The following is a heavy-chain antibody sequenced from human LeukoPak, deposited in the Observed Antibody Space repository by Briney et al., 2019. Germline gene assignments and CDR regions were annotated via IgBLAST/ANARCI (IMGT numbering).Heavy chain of an antibody. CDR1: GFTFSDYW. D-gene: IGHD2-21*01. CDR3: ARLYCGVGICYSYYMDV. CDR2: IKQDGSDR. Sequence: GGSLRLSCAASGFTFSDYWMIWVRQTLGKGLKWVADIKQDGSDRFYVDSVKGRFTISRDKAKNSLYLQMNSLRAEDTAVYYCARLYCGVGICYSYYMDVWGKGTTVTVSS. V-gene: IGHV3-7*01. J-gene: IGHJ6*03.